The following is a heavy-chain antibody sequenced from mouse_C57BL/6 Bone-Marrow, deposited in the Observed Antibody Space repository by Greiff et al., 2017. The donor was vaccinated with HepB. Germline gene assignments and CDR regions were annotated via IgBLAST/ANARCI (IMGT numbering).Heavy chain of an antibody. CDR2: ISSGSSTI. CDR3: ARTYYYGSSHWYFDV. Sequence: DVQLQESGGGLVKPGGSLKLSCAASGFTFSDYGMHWVRQAPEKGLEWVAYISSGSSTIYYADTVKGRFTISRDNAKNTLFLQMTSLRSEDTAMYYCARTYYYGSSHWYFDVWGTGTTVTVSS. CDR1: GFTFSDYG. V-gene: IGHV5-17*01. J-gene: IGHJ1*03. D-gene: IGHD1-1*01.